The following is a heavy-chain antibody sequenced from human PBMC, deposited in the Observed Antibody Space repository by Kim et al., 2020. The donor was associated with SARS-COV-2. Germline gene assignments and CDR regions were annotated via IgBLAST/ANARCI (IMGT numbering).Heavy chain of an antibody. CDR2: ISAYNGNT. Sequence: ASVKVSCKASGYTFTSYGISWVRQAPGQGLEWMGWISAYNGNTNYAQKLQGRVTMTTDTSTSTAYMELRSLRSDDTAVYYCARVPNYYGSGSLDYWGQGTLVTVSS. D-gene: IGHD3-10*01. CDR1: GYTFTSYG. CDR3: ARVPNYYGSGSLDY. V-gene: IGHV1-18*01. J-gene: IGHJ4*02.